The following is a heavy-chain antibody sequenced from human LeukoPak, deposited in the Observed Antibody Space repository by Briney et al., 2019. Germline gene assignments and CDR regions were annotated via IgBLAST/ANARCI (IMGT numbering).Heavy chain of an antibody. V-gene: IGHV3-13*04. Sequence: PGGSLRLSCAASGFTFSTYDMHWVRQVTGKGLEWVSAIGAGKDTYYLGSVKGRFTISRENAKNVSYLQMSSLRVEDTAVYYCVREIRETVITRHYYYGIDVWGQGTTVTVSS. CDR1: GFTFSTYD. CDR3: VREIRETVITRHYYYGIDV. D-gene: IGHD1-7*01. J-gene: IGHJ6*02. CDR2: IGAGKDT.